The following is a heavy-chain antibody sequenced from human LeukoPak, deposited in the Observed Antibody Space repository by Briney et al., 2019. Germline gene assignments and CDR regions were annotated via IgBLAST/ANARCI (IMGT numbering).Heavy chain of an antibody. CDR2: ISHIGTT. D-gene: IGHD3-10*01. Sequence: PSQTLSLTCTVSGGSISSGAYYWTWVRQYPGTGLEWIGYISHIGTTYNNPSLKSRVTISVDTSKNQFSLKLSSVTAADTAVYYCARDYYGSGSYGGSIDYWGQGTLVTVSS. CDR1: GGSISSGAYY. J-gene: IGHJ4*02. CDR3: ARDYYGSGSYGGSIDY. V-gene: IGHV4-31*03.